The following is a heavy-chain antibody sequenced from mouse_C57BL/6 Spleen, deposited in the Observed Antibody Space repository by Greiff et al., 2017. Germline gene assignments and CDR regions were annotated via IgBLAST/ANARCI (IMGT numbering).Heavy chain of an antibody. Sequence: QVQLQQPGAELVKPGASVKMSCKASGYTFTSYWITWVKQRPGQGLEWIGDIYPGSGSTNYNEKFKSKATLAVDTSSSTAYMQHSSLTAEDSAVYYCATTGTWFAYWGQGTLVTVSA. J-gene: IGHJ3*01. CDR2: IYPGSGST. V-gene: IGHV1-55*01. CDR1: GYTFTSYW. CDR3: ATTGTWFAY. D-gene: IGHD4-1*02.